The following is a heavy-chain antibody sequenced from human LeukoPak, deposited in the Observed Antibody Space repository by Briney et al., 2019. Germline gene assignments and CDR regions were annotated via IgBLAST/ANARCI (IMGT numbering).Heavy chain of an antibody. V-gene: IGHV3-11*01. J-gene: IGHJ4*02. D-gene: IGHD5-18*01. Sequence: PGGSLRLSCAASGFTFSDYYMSWIRQAPGKGLEWVSYISSSGSTIYYADSVKGRFTISRDNAKNSLYLQMNSLRAEDTALYHCARDRSYGSFDYWGQGTLVTVSS. CDR1: GFTFSDYY. CDR3: ARDRSYGSFDY. CDR2: ISSSGSTI.